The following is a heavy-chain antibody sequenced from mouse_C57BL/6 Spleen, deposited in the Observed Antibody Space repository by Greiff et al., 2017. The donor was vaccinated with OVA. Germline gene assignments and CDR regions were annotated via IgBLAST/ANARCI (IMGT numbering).Heavy chain of an antibody. V-gene: IGHV5-6*01. CDR3: ARQEGTCFDY. J-gene: IGHJ2*01. Sequence: EVQVVESGGDLVKPGGSLKLSCAASGFTFSSYGMSWVRQTPDKRLEWVATISSGGSYTYYPDSVKGRFTISRDNAKNTLYLQMSSLKSEDTAMYYCARQEGTCFDYWGQGTTLTVSS. CDR1: GFTFSSYG. CDR2: ISSGGSYT.